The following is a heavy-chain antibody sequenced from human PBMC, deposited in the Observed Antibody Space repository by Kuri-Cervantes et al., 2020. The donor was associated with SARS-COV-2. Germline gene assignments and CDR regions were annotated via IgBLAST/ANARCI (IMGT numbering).Heavy chain of an antibody. CDR1: GFTFSSYA. Sequence: GGSLRLSCAASGFTFSSYAMSWVRQAPGKGLEWVSAISGSGGSTYYADSVKGRFTITRDNSKNTLYLQMNSLRAEDTAVYYCASPGGGSRYYFDYWGQGTLVTVSS. V-gene: IGHV3-23*01. CDR3: ASPGGGSRYYFDY. D-gene: IGHD2-15*01. J-gene: IGHJ4*02. CDR2: ISGSGGST.